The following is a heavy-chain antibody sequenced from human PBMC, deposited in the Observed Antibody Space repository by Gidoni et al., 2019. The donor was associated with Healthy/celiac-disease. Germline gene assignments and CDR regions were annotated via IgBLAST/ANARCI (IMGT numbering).Heavy chain of an antibody. CDR3: AREIAYGYDYVWGSYRYTGWFDP. CDR2: INPNSGCT. V-gene: IGHV1-2*02. J-gene: IGHJ5*02. D-gene: IGHD3-16*02. Sequence: MGWINPNSGCTNYAKKFQGRVTMTRDTSISTAYMELSRLRSDDTAVYYCAREIAYGYDYVWGSYRYTGWFDPWGQGTLVTVSS.